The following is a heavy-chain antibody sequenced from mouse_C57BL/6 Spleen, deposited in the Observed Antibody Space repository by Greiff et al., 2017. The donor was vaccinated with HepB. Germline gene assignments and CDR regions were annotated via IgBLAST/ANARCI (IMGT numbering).Heavy chain of an antibody. CDR3: ARNPLGYDGDYYAMDY. CDR2: IYPRSGNT. D-gene: IGHD2-2*01. V-gene: IGHV1-81*01. CDR1: GYTFTSYG. Sequence: QVQLQQSGAELARPGASVKLSCKASGYTFTSYGISWVKQRTGQGLEWIGEIYPRSGNTYYNEKFKGKATLTADKSSSTAYMELRSLTSEDSAVYFCARNPLGYDGDYYAMDYWGQGTSVTVSS. J-gene: IGHJ4*01.